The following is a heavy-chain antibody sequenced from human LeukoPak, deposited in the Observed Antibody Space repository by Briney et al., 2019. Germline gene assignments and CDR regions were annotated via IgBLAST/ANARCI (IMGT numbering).Heavy chain of an antibody. V-gene: IGHV3-23*01. CDR2: ISGSGGST. J-gene: IGHJ4*02. CDR3: AKDSDFWSGSSSDFDY. CDR1: GFTFRSYA. Sequence: GGSLRLSCAASGFTFRSYAMSWVRQAPGKGLEWVSAISGSGGSTYYADSVKVRFTISRDNSKDTLYLQMNSLRAEDTAVYYCAKDSDFWSGSSSDFDYWGQGTLVTVSS. D-gene: IGHD3-3*01.